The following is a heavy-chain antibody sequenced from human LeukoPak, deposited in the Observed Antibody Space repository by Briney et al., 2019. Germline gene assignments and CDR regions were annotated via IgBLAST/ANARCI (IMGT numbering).Heavy chain of an antibody. D-gene: IGHD5-18*01. CDR1: GFTLSSYG. Sequence: QSGGSLRLSCAASGFTLSSYGMHWVRQASGKGLEWVALISYDGSNKYYADSVKGRFTISRGNSKNTLYLQMNSLRAEDTAVYYCAKEVDTAIFLIDYWGQGTLVTVSS. J-gene: IGHJ4*02. V-gene: IGHV3-30*18. CDR3: AKEVDTAIFLIDY. CDR2: ISYDGSNK.